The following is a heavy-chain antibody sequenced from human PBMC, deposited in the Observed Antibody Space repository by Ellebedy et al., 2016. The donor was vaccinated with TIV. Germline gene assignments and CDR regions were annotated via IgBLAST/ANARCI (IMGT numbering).Heavy chain of an antibody. Sequence: GESLKISCAASGFTFSYYGMHWVRQAPGKGLEWVAVISHDGNNKYYVDSVKGRFTVSSDNSKKTVDLQMNGLRSEDTAVYYCARSYQTAWYGWDFQRWGQGTLVTVSS. J-gene: IGHJ1*01. D-gene: IGHD6-13*01. CDR1: GFTFSYYG. CDR3: ARSYQTAWYGWDFQR. V-gene: IGHV3-30*03. CDR2: ISHDGNNK.